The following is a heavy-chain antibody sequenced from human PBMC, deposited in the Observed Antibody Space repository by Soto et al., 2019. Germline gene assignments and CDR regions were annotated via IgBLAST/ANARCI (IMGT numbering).Heavy chain of an antibody. CDR2: ISCDGSNK. J-gene: IGHJ6*03. CDR3: AKKVSSGWFRYYYYMDV. D-gene: IGHD6-19*01. V-gene: IGHV3-30*18. CDR1: GFTFSSYG. Sequence: PGGSLRLSCAASGFTFSSYGMHWVRQAPGKGLEWVAVISCDGSNKYYADSVKGRFTISRDNSKNTLYLQMNSLRAEDTAVYYCAKKVSSGWFRYYYYMDVWGKGTTVTVSS.